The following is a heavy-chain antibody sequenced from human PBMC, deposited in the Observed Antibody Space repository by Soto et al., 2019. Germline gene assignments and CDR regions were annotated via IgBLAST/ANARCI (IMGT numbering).Heavy chain of an antibody. CDR3: AKATRGGAATLIRDY. CDR1: GFTFSIYA. V-gene: IGHV3-23*01. D-gene: IGHD6-13*01. Sequence: EVQLLESGGGLVQPGGSLRLSCAAAGFTFSIYAMSWVRQAPGKGLEWVSAISGSGGSKYYADSVKGRFTISRDNSKNTLYLKMNSLRADDTAVYYCAKATRGGAATLIRDYWGQGTLVTVSS. CDR2: ISGSGGSK. J-gene: IGHJ4*02.